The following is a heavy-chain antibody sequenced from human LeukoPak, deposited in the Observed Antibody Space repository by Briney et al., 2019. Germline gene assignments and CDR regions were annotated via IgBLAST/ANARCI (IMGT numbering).Heavy chain of an antibody. D-gene: IGHD5-18*01. V-gene: IGHV4-61*02. CDR1: GGSISSGSYY. J-gene: IGHJ4*02. CDR2: IYTSGST. Sequence: PSETLSLTCTVSGGSISSGSYYWSWIRQPAGKGLEWIGRIYTSGSTNYNPSLKSRVTMSVDTSKNQFSLKLSSVTAADTAVYYCASRTRGYSYGFDYWGQGTLVTVSS. CDR3: ASRTRGYSYGFDY.